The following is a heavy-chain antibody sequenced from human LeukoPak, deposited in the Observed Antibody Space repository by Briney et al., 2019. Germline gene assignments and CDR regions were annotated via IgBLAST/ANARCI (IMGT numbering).Heavy chain of an antibody. D-gene: IGHD3-10*01. V-gene: IGHV3-21*01. J-gene: IGHJ4*02. Sequence: GGSLRLSCAASGFTFNSYSMNWVHQAPGKGLEWVSSISSSSSSMYYADSVRGRFTISRDNAKDSLYLQMNSLRAEDTAVYYCARSSMVRGVMDFYYFDYWGQGTLVTVSS. CDR2: ISSSSSSM. CDR3: ARSSMVRGVMDFYYFDY. CDR1: GFTFNSYS.